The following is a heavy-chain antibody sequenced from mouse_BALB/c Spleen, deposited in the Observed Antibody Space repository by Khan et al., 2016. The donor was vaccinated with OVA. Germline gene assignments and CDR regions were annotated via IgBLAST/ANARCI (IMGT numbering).Heavy chain of an antibody. J-gene: IGHJ4*01. CDR2: INTYTGEP. CDR1: GYTFTNYG. V-gene: IGHV9-3-1*01. D-gene: IGHD2-10*01. CDR3: ARPPYFSYVMDY. Sequence: QIQLVQSGPELKKPGETVKISCKASGYTFTNYGMNWVKQAPGKGLKWMGWINTYTGEPTYADDFKGRFAFSLDTSANTAYLQINNLKNEDTATYFCARPPYFSYVMDYWGQGTSVTVSS.